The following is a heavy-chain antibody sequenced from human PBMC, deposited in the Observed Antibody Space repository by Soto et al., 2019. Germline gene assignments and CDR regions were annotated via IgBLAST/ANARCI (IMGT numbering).Heavy chain of an antibody. D-gene: IGHD3-10*01. CDR1: GGSINSRYW. CDR3: ARDQNGSGNYYTRYFDY. CDR2: IYHSGST. V-gene: IGHV4-4*02. J-gene: IGHJ4*02. Sequence: SETLSLTCAVSGGSINSRYWWSWVRQSPGKGLEWIGEIYHSGSTNYNPSLKSRVTISADKSKNQFSLNLSSVTAADTAVYYCARDQNGSGNYYTRYFDYWGQGTLVTVSS.